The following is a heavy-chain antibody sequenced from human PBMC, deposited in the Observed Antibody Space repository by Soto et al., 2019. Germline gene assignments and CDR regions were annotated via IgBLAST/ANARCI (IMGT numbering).Heavy chain of an antibody. CDR3: ARDSGLHHSRYCYGMDV. D-gene: IGHD1-26*01. Sequence: GGSLRLSCAASGFTFSSYSMNWVRQAPEKGLEWVSSISSSSSYIYYADSVKGRFTISRDNAKNSLYLQMNSLRAEDTAVYYCARDSGLHHSRYCYGMDVLGQGTRGTVSS. CDR2: ISSSSSYI. J-gene: IGHJ6*02. V-gene: IGHV3-21*01. CDR1: GFTFSSYS.